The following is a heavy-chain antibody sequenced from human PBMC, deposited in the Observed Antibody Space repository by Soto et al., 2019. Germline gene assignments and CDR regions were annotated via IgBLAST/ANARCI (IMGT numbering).Heavy chain of an antibody. D-gene: IGHD6-19*01. CDR2: TYYRSNWYT. CDR3: ARGSYYSGWV. CDR1: GDSVSSTSTA. Sequence: QTLSLTCVISGDSVSSTSTAWSWIRHSPSRGLEWLGRTYYRSNWYTDYAVSVKSRITISPDTSKNQFSLQLNSVTPEDTAVYYCARGSYYSGWVWGQGTPVTVSS. V-gene: IGHV6-1*01. J-gene: IGHJ4*02.